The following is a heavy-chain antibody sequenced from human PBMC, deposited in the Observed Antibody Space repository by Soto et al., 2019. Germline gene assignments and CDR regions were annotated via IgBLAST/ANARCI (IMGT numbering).Heavy chain of an antibody. CDR2: IYYSGST. Sequence: SETLSLTCTVSGGSISSYYWSWIRQPPGKGLEWIGYIYYSGSTNYNPSLKSRVTISVDTSKNQFSLKLSSVTAADTAVYYCARVEEVRGGGLYYYYYMDVWGKGTTVTVSS. V-gene: IGHV4-59*01. J-gene: IGHJ6*03. CDR3: ARVEEVRGGGLYYYYYMDV. D-gene: IGHD3-10*01. CDR1: GGSISSYY.